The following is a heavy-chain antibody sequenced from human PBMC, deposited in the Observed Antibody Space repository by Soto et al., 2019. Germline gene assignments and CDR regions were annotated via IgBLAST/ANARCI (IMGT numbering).Heavy chain of an antibody. CDR1: GFTFSSYG. D-gene: IGHD5-18*01. Sequence: QVQLVESGGGVVQPGRSLRLSCAASGFTFSSYGMHWVRQAPGKGLEWVAVISYDGSNKYYADSVKGRFTISRDNSKNTLYLQMNSLRAEDTAVYSCAKRLWSYSYGNPSVYYWGQGTLVTVSS. V-gene: IGHV3-30*18. CDR2: ISYDGSNK. CDR3: AKRLWSYSYGNPSVYY. J-gene: IGHJ4*02.